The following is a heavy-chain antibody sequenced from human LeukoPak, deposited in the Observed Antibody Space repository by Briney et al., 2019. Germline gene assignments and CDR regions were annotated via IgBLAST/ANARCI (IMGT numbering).Heavy chain of an antibody. D-gene: IGHD3-22*01. CDR1: GYTFTSYY. Sequence: ASVKVSCKASGYTFTSYYMHWVRQAPGQGLEWMGIINPSGGSTSYAQKFQGRVTMTRDTSTSTVYMELSSLRSEDTAVYYCARQETYYYDSSGXYYSYWGQGTLVTVSS. CDR3: ARQETYYYDSSGXYYSY. J-gene: IGHJ4*02. CDR2: INPSGGST. V-gene: IGHV1-46*01.